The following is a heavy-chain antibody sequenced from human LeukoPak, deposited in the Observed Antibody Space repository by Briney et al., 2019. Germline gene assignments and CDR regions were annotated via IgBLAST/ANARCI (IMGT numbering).Heavy chain of an antibody. D-gene: IGHD5-24*01. CDR2: IYSGGST. CDR3: ARWDGYNYYFDY. Sequence: GGSLRLSCAASGFTFSRYSMDWVRQAPGKGLEWVSVIYSGGSTYYADSVKGRFTISRHNSKNTLYLQMNSLRAEDTAVYYCARWDGYNYYFDYWGQGTLVTVSS. V-gene: IGHV3-53*04. CDR1: GFTFSRYS. J-gene: IGHJ4*02.